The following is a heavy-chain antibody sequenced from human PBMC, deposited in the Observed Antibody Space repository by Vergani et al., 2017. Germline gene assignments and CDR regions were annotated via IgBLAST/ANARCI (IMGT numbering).Heavy chain of an antibody. V-gene: IGHV1-18*01. CDR3: ARHMSVVAASNWFDP. CDR1: GGTFSSYG. D-gene: IGHD2-15*01. Sequence: QVQLVQSGAEVKKPGSSVKVSCKASGGTFSSYGISWVRQAPGQGLEWMGWISAYNGNTNYAQKLQGRVTMTTDTSTSTAYMELRSLRSDDTAMYYCARHMSVVAASNWFDPWGQGTLVTVSS. J-gene: IGHJ5*02. CDR2: ISAYNGNT.